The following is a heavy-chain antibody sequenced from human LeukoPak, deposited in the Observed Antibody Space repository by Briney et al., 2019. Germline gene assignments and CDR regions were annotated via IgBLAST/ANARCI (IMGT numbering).Heavy chain of an antibody. Sequence: PGGSLRLSCAASGFTFSGYAMHWVRQAPGKGLEWVAVISYDGSNKYYADSVKGRFTISRDNSKNTLYLQMNSLRAEDTAVYYCARDRRYSSSSFLDYWGQGTLVTVSS. V-gene: IGHV3-30-3*01. CDR1: GFTFSGYA. CDR2: ISYDGSNK. J-gene: IGHJ4*02. CDR3: ARDRRYSSSSFLDY. D-gene: IGHD6-6*01.